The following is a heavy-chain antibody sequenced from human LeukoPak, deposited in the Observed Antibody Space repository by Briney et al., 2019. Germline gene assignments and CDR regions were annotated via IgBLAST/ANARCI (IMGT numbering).Heavy chain of an antibody. CDR3: AGNSSSWPFDH. CDR1: GGSFSGYY. Sequence: SETLSLTCAVYGGSFSGYYWSWIRQPPGKGLEWIGEINHSGSTNYNPSLKSRVTILVDTSKNQFSLKLSSVTAADTAVYYCAGNSSSWPFDHWGQGTLVTVSS. V-gene: IGHV4-34*01. D-gene: IGHD6-13*01. J-gene: IGHJ4*02. CDR2: INHSGST.